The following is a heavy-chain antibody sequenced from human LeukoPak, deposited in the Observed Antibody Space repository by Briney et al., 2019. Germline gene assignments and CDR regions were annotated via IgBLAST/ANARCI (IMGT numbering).Heavy chain of an antibody. V-gene: IGHV3-13*01. CDR2: IGTAGGT. D-gene: IGHD5-18*01. CDR3: ARTRGYSSFDY. J-gene: IGHJ4*02. Sequence: PGGSLRLSCAASGFTFSSYDMHWVRQATGKGLEWVSAIGTAGGTYYPGPVKGRFTISRENAKNSLYLQMNSLRAEDTAVYYCARTRGYSSFDYWGQGTLVTVSS. CDR1: GFTFSSYD.